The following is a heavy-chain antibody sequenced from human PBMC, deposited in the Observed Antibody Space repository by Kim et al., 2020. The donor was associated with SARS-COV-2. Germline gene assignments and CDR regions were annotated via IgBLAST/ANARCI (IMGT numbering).Heavy chain of an antibody. CDR1: GFTFTNAW. D-gene: IGHD5-12*01. J-gene: IGHJ2*01. CDR2: IKSIVIGGTT. V-gene: IGHV3-15*01. CDR3: TTGAGYYFDI. Sequence: GGSLRLSCAASGFTSTASGFTFTNAWISWVRQAPGKGLEWFGRIKSIVIGGTTDYVTPVKGRFTISRDDSKNTVYLQMNSLKTEDTGVYYCTTGAGYYFDIWGRGTLVTVSS.